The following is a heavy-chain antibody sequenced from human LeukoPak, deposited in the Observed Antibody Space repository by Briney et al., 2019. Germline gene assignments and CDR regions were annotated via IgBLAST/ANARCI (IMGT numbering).Heavy chain of an antibody. CDR2: MNPNSGNT. CDR3: ARVEGSGSYNY. V-gene: IGHV1-8*03. Sequence: GASVKVSCTASGGTFNTYAINWVRQATGQGLEWMGWMNPNSGNTGYAQKFQGRVTITRNTSISTAYMELSSLRSEDTAVYYCARVEGSGSYNYWGQGTLVTVSS. J-gene: IGHJ4*02. CDR1: GGTFNTYA. D-gene: IGHD3-10*01.